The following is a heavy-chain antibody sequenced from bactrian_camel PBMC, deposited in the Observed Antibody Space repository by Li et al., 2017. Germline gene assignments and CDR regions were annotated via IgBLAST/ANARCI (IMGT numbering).Heavy chain of an antibody. CDR3: ARHSGWGRCPGDINGVAMTS. CDR2: INADGVAT. Sequence: VQLVESGGGSVQAGGSLRLSCVATGLAYSHYCMGWFRQAPGKEREGIAAINADGVATYSESVKGRFIISEDNAKNTLYLQMNSLKPDDTAMYYCARHSGWGRCPGDINGVAMTSWGQGTQVTVS. V-gene: IGHV3S31*01. D-gene: IGHD5*01. CDR1: GLAYSHYC. J-gene: IGHJ6*01.